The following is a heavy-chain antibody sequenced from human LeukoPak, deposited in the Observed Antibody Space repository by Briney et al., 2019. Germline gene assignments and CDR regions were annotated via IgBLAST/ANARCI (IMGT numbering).Heavy chain of an antibody. Sequence: SETLSLTCTVSGGSISSSSYYWGWIRQPPGKGLEWIGSIYYSGSTYYNPSLKSRVTMSVDTSKNQFSLKLSSVTAADTAVYYCARDYGYCSSTSCHFLGAFDIWGQGTMVTVSS. J-gene: IGHJ3*02. CDR2: IYYSGST. CDR1: GGSISSSSYY. CDR3: ARDYGYCSSTSCHFLGAFDI. V-gene: IGHV4-39*07. D-gene: IGHD2-2*03.